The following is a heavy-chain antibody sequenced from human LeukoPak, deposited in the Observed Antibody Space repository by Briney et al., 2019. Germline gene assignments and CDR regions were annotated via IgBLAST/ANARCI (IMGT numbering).Heavy chain of an antibody. CDR1: GFTFSSYA. CDR2: ISYDGSNK. D-gene: IGHD6-13*01. CDR3: AREYSSSWYRYYFDY. Sequence: GGSLRLSCAASGFTFSSYAMHWVRQAPGKGLEWVAVISYDGSNKYYADSVKGRFTISRDNSKNTLYLQMNSLRAEDTAVYYCAREYSSSWYRYYFDYWGQGTLVTVSS. J-gene: IGHJ4*02. V-gene: IGHV3-30-3*01.